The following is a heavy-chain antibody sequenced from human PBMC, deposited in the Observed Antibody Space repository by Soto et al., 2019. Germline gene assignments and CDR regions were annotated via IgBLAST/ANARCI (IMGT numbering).Heavy chain of an antibody. V-gene: IGHV3-30-3*01. CDR1: GFTFSSYA. D-gene: IGHD2-15*01. CDR3: ARETYCSSGSCYHLEY. CDR2: ISYDGSNK. J-gene: IGHJ4*01. Sequence: GGSLRLSCAASGFTFSSYAMHWVRQAPGKGLEWVAVISYDGSNKYYADSVKGRFTISRDNSKNTLYLQMNSLRAEDTAVYYCARETYCSSGSCYHLEYWGQETLVTASS.